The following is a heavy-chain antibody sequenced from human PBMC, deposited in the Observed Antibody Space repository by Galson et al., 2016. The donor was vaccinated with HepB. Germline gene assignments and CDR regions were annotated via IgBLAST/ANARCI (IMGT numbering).Heavy chain of an antibody. D-gene: IGHD4-11*01. J-gene: IGHJ4*02. CDR2: IYDSGRT. CDR1: GGSISRGGFY. V-gene: IGHV4-31*03. Sequence: QVQLQESGPGLVKPSQTLSLTCSVSGGSISRGGFYWSWIRQHPGKGLEWIGYIYDSGRTSYNPSLKSRVTISVDTSTNQFSLKLGSVTAADTAVYYCARTVTTRGYFDYWGQGNLVTVSS. CDR3: ARTVTTRGYFDY.